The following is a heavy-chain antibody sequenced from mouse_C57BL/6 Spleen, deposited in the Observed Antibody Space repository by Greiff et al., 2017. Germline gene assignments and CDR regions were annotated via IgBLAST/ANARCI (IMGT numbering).Heavy chain of an antibody. V-gene: IGHV5-17*01. CDR2: ISSGSSTI. CDR1: GFTFSDYG. Sequence: DVKLVESGGGLVKPGGSLKLSCAASGFTFSDYGMHWVRQAPEKGLEWVAYISSGSSTIYYADTVKGRFTISRDNAKNTLFLQMTSLRSEDTAMYYCARNGYYVRSYAMDYWGQGTSVTVSS. J-gene: IGHJ4*01. D-gene: IGHD2-3*01. CDR3: ARNGYYVRSYAMDY.